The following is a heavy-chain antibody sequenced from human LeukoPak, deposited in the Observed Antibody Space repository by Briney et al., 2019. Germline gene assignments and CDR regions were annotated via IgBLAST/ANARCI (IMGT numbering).Heavy chain of an antibody. Sequence: PSETLSLTCTVSGVSISSYYWSWIRQPPGKGLEWIGYISYSGSTNYNPSLKSRVTISVDTSKNQFSLHLRSVTAADTAVYYCARKDYFDYWGQGTLVTVSS. CDR1: GVSISSYY. J-gene: IGHJ4*02. CDR2: ISYSGST. CDR3: ARKDYFDY. V-gene: IGHV4-59*01.